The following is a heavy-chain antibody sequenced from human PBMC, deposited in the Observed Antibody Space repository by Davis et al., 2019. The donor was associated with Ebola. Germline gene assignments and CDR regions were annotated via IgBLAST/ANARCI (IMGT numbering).Heavy chain of an antibody. CDR1: GYSFTSYW. D-gene: IGHD1-7*01. CDR2: IYPGDSDT. CDR3: ARGRNRNYVYVDY. V-gene: IGHV5-51*01. J-gene: IGHJ4*02. Sequence: GGSLRLSCKGSGYSFTSYWIGWVRQMPGKGLEWMGIIYPGDSDTRYSPSFQGQVTISADKSISTAYLQWSSLKASDTAMYYCARGRNRNYVYVDYWGQGTLVTVSS.